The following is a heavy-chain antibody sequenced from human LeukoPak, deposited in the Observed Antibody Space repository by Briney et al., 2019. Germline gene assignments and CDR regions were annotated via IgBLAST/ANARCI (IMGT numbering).Heavy chain of an antibody. D-gene: IGHD6-19*01. CDR2: ISGSGGST. Sequence: SGGSLRLSCAASGFTFSSYAMSWVRQAPGKGLEWVSAISGSGGSTYYADSVKGRFTISRDNSKNTLYLQMNSLRAEDTAVYCCAKDSMYSSGWFGGSGWFDPWGQGTLVTVSS. V-gene: IGHV3-23*01. J-gene: IGHJ5*02. CDR3: AKDSMYSSGWFGGSGWFDP. CDR1: GFTFSSYA.